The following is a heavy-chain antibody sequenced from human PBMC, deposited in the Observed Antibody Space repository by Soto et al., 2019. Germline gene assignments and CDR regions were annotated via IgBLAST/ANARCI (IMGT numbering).Heavy chain of an antibody. V-gene: IGHV4-30-4*01. Sequence: QVQLQESGPGLVKPSQTLSLICTVSGVSISNVNYYWSWIRQSPDKGLEWIGNIYNGGTTYNNPSLTSRLTISVDTSKNQCSLQLSSVSAADTAVYYCARGPSGDKVDYWGQGTLVTVSS. CDR1: GVSISNVNYY. CDR2: IYNGGTT. J-gene: IGHJ4*02. D-gene: IGHD7-27*01. CDR3: ARGPSGDKVDY.